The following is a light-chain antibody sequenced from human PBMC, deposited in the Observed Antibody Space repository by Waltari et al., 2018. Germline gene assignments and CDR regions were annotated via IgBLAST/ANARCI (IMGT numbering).Light chain of an antibody. Sequence: EVVLTQSPDPLSLSPGETATLSCRASQSLTKRYLTWYQQKPGRAPRLLIYVASSRAAGIPDRFSGSGSGTDFTLTISRLEPEDFAVYYCQQYGSSVLYTFGQGTKLEIK. CDR2: VAS. V-gene: IGKV3-20*01. CDR1: QSLTKRY. CDR3: QQYGSSVLYT. J-gene: IGKJ2*01.